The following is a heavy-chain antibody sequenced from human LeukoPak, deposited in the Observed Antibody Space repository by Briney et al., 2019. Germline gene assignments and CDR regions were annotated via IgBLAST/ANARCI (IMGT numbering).Heavy chain of an antibody. D-gene: IGHD3-22*01. Sequence: TLSLTCTVSGGSISSYYWSWIRQPPGKGLEWIGYIYYGGSTNYNPSLKSRVTISVDTSKNQFSLKLSSVTAADTAVYYCAASYDSSGYYLDYWGQGTLVTVSS. CDR2: IYYGGST. CDR1: GGSISSYY. J-gene: IGHJ4*02. V-gene: IGHV4-59*07. CDR3: AASYDSSGYYLDY.